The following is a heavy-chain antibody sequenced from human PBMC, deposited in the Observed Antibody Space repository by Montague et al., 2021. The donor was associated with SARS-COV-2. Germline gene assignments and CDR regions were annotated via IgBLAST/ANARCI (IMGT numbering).Heavy chain of an antibody. J-gene: IGHJ4*02. CDR1: GFTFNDYA. D-gene: IGHD2-15*01. CDR3: AKARGGSDCYYFDY. CDR2: ADRGSGFF. Sequence: YLSLSFSASGFTFNDYAMHWVRQAPGEGLEWVAGADRGSGFFSYASSVRGRTTISRDNDKNTLYLQMNSLTVEDTALYYCAKARGGSDCYYFDYWGQGTLVTVSS. V-gene: IGHV3-9*01.